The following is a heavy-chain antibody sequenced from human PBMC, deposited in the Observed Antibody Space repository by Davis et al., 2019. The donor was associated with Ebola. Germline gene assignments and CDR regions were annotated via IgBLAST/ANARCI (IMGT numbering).Heavy chain of an antibody. J-gene: IGHJ4*02. CDR2: IYYSGST. D-gene: IGHD3-22*01. CDR1: GGSISSGDYY. CDR3: ARAPSGYYDSSGYQ. V-gene: IGHV4-30-4*01. Sequence: MPSETLSLTCTVSGGSISSGDYYWSWIRQPPGKGLEWIGYIYYSGSTYYNPSLKSRVTISVDTSKNQFSLKLSSVTAADTAVYYCARAPSGYYDSSGYQWGQGTLVTVSS.